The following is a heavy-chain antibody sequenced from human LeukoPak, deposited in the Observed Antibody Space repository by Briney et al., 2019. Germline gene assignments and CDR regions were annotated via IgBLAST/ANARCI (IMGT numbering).Heavy chain of an antibody. CDR2: MQSTGNS. J-gene: IGHJ4*02. CDR1: GDSISTYH. CDR3: ARDKRHSYGRYFDH. D-gene: IGHD5-18*01. V-gene: IGHV4-59*01. Sequence: SETLSLTCSVSGDSISTYHWNWIRKPPGKGLEWIGYMQSTGNSKYNPSLRSRVTMFVDTSKNQVALILSSATAADTAVYYCARDKRHSYGRYFDHWGQGALVTVSS.